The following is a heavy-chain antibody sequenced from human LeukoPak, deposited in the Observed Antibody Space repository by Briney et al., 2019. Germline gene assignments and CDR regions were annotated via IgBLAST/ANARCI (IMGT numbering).Heavy chain of an antibody. V-gene: IGHV1-2*02. J-gene: IGHJ6*02. CDR2: INPNSGVT. Sequence: ASVKVSCKASGYTFIGYYMTWVRQAPGQGLEWMGWINPNSGVTNYAQKFQGRVTMTRDSAISTAYMKLSGLRSDDTAVYYCAKYHTVRSLDVWGQGTTVTISS. D-gene: IGHD6-6*01. CDR3: AKYHTVRSLDV. CDR1: GYTFIGYY.